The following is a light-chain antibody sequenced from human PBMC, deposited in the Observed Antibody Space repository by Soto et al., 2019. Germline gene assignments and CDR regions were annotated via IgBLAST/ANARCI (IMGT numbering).Light chain of an antibody. CDR2: LNSDGSH. J-gene: IGLJ3*02. CDR3: QTWGTGTLV. Sequence: QLVLTQSPSASASLGASVKLTCTLSSGHSSYAIAWHQQQPEKGPRYLMKLNSDGSHGKGDGIPDRFSGSSSGAERYLTISSLQSEDEADYYCQTWGTGTLVFGGGTKLTVL. V-gene: IGLV4-69*01. CDR1: SGHSSYA.